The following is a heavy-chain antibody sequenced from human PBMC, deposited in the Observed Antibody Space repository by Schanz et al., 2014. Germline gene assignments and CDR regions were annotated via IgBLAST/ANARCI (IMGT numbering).Heavy chain of an antibody. Sequence: QVQLQESGPGLVKPSESLSLTCTVSGGSISSGGYYWSWIRQHPGKGLEWIGYISYSGTTYYNPSLKSRVTISVDTSKTYFSLKLTSVTAADTAVYYCARERWEAVPGSYSIYYYGLDVWGPGTTVTVSS. CDR2: ISYSGTT. CDR1: GGSISSGGYY. CDR3: ARERWEAVPGSYSIYYYGLDV. J-gene: IGHJ6*02. V-gene: IGHV4-31*03. D-gene: IGHD6-19*01.